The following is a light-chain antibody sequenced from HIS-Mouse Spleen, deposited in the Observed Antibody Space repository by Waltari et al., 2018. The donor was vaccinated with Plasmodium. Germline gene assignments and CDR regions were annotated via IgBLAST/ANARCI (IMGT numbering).Light chain of an antibody. CDR3: SSYAGSNNLV. CDR2: EVS. Sequence: QSALTQPPSASGSPGQSVTISCTGTSSDVRGYNSFSWYQQHPGKAPKLMIYEVSKRPSGVPDRFSGSKSGNTASLTVSGLQAEDEADYYCSSYAGSNNLVFGGGTKLTVL. V-gene: IGLV2-8*01. CDR1: SSDVRGYNS. J-gene: IGLJ2*01.